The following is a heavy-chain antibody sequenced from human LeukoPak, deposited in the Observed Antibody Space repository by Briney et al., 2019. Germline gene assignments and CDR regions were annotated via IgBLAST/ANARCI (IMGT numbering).Heavy chain of an antibody. Sequence: GGSLRLSCAASGFTLSSYAMSWVRQAPGKGLEWVSAISGSGGSTYYADSVQGRFTISRDNSKNTLYLQMNSLRAEDTAVYYCAKDSSGWYGKGIDYWGQGTLVTVSS. J-gene: IGHJ4*02. CDR1: GFTLSSYA. V-gene: IGHV3-23*01. CDR2: ISGSGGST. D-gene: IGHD6-19*01. CDR3: AKDSSGWYGKGIDY.